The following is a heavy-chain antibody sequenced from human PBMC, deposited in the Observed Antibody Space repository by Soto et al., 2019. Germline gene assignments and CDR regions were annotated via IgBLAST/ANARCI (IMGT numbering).Heavy chain of an antibody. CDR2: ISWNSGNT. CDR1: GFSFDNDA. V-gene: IGHV3-9*01. Sequence: EVQLVESGGGLVQPGRSLRLSCAASGFSFDNDAMHGVRQAPGKGLEWVSSISWNSGNTDYADAVKGRFIISRDSAKNSLYLQMNSLRAEDAALYFCARSPQYCSSTNCRAYFDYRGQGSLVTVSS. J-gene: IGHJ4*02. D-gene: IGHD2-2*01. CDR3: ARSPQYCSSTNCRAYFDY.